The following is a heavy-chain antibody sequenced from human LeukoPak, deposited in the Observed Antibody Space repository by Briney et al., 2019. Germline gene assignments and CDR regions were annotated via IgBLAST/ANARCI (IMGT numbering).Heavy chain of an antibody. Sequence: GGSLRLSCAASGFTFSSYWMSWVRQAPGKGLEWVANIKQDGSEKYYVDSVKGRFTISRDNAKNSLYLQMNSLRAEDTAVYYCARAGDGYIVDAFDIWGQGTMVTVSS. J-gene: IGHJ3*02. CDR2: IKQDGSEK. V-gene: IGHV3-7*04. D-gene: IGHD5-24*01. CDR3: ARAGDGYIVDAFDI. CDR1: GFTFSSYW.